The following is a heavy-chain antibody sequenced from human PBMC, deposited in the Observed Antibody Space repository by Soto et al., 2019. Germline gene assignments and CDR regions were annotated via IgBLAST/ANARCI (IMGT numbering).Heavy chain of an antibody. CDR2: IIPIFGTA. Sequence: VQLVQSGAEVKKPGSSVKLSCKASGGTFNRYTISWVRQAPGQGLEWMGGIIPIFGTANYAQKFQGRVAIIADESTSAAYMELISLRAEDTALYYCALWGFRDGNNSKYNYAGMDVWGQGTTVTVSS. CDR1: GGTFNRYT. J-gene: IGHJ6*02. D-gene: IGHD1-1*01. V-gene: IGHV1-69*01. CDR3: ALWGFRDGNNSKYNYAGMDV.